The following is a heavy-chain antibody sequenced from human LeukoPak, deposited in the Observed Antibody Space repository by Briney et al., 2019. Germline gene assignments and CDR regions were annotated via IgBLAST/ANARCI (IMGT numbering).Heavy chain of an antibody. V-gene: IGHV4-59*08. CDR2: MHNSGST. Sequence: SETLSLTCTVSGGSISTYYWSWIRQPPGKGLEWIGYMHNSGSTNYNPSLKSRVTISIDTSKNQVSLRLSSVTAADTAVYYCARGSSGWYFFDYWGQGTLVTASS. J-gene: IGHJ4*02. CDR3: ARGSSGWYFFDY. D-gene: IGHD6-19*01. CDR1: GGSISTYY.